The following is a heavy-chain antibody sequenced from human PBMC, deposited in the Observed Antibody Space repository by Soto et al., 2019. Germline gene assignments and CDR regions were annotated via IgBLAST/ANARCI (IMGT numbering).Heavy chain of an antibody. Sequence: EPLSVTCTVSGGSVNTYYWSWIRQRPGKGLEWIGYISYSGSTNYNPSLKSRVTISVDTSRNQFSLRLSSVTAADTAMYFCAREKYDSSFDYWGQGTLVTVSS. CDR3: AREKYDSSFDY. J-gene: IGHJ4*02. CDR2: ISYSGST. V-gene: IGHV4-59*02. D-gene: IGHD3-22*01. CDR1: GGSVNTYY.